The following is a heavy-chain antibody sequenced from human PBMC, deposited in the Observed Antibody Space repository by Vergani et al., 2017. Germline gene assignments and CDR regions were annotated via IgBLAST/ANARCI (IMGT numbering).Heavy chain of an antibody. D-gene: IGHD2-2*01. CDR1: GGTFSSYA. V-gene: IGHV1-69*12. CDR3: ARELGYCSSTSCFRPYYYYGMDV. CDR2: IIPIFGTA. J-gene: IGHJ6*02. Sequence: QVQLVQSGAEVKKPGSSVKVSCKASGGTFSSYAISWVRQAPGQGLEWMGGIIPIFGTANYAQKFQGRVTITGDESTSTAYMGLSSLRSEDTAVFYCARELGYCSSTSCFRPYYYYGMDVWGQGTTVTVSS.